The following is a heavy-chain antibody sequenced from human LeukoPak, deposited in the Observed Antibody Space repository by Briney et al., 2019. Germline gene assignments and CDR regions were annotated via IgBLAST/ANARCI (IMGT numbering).Heavy chain of an antibody. Sequence: SETLSLTCTVSGGSISSSSYYWGWIRQPPGKGLEWIGEINHSGSTNYNPSLKSRVTMSVDTSKNQFSLKLSSVTAADTAVYYCAREAQWGIFSGYLGRRSKKYYFDYWGQGTLVTVSS. CDR3: AREAQWGIFSGYLGRRSKKYYFDY. CDR1: GGSISSSSYY. V-gene: IGHV4-39*07. J-gene: IGHJ4*02. CDR2: INHSGST. D-gene: IGHD2-15*01.